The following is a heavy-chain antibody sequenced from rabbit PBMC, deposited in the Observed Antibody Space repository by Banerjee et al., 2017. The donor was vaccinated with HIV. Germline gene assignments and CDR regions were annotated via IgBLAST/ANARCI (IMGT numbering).Heavy chain of an antibody. CDR2: INAVTGKA. Sequence: QEQLVESGGGLVKPEGSLKLSCTASGFSFSNKAVMCWVRQAPGKGLEWIACINAVTGKAVYASWAKGRFTFSKTSSTTVTLQMTSLTVADTATYFCARDSGDWCFDVWSPGTLVTVS. D-gene: IGHD1-1*01. V-gene: IGHV1S45*01. CDR1: GFSFSNKAV. CDR3: ARDSGDWCFDV. J-gene: IGHJ2*01.